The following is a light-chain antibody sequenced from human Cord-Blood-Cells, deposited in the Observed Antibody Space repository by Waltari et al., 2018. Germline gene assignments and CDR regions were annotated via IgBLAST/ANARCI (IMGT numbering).Light chain of an antibody. CDR3: SSYTSSSTLVV. V-gene: IGLV2-14*01. Sequence: QSALTQPASVSGSPGQSITLSCTGTRSDAGGYNYVSLYQQHPGKAPKLMIYDVSNRPSGVSNRFSGSKSGNTASLTISGLQAEDEADYYCSSYTSSSTLVVFGGGTKLTVL. J-gene: IGLJ2*01. CDR1: RSDAGGYNY. CDR2: DVS.